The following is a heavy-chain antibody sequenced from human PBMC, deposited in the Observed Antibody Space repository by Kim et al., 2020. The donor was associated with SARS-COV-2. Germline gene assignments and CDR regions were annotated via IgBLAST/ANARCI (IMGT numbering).Heavy chain of an antibody. D-gene: IGHD2-2*02. J-gene: IGHJ6*02. V-gene: IGHV3-11*05. CDR3: ARDPYNSYAMDL. CDR2: VSSTSRYT. CDR1: GFRFSDYD. Sequence: GGSLRLSCAASGFRFSDYDMNWVRQAPGKGLEWLSSVSSTSRYTNYADSVRGRFIISRDNARDSLSLQMDSRQPEDTAVYYCARDPYNSYAMDLWGQGTTVTVS.